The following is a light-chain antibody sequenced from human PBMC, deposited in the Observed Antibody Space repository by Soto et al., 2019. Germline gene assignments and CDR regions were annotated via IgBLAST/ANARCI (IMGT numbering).Light chain of an antibody. CDR3: ASYAGTKRFV. J-gene: IGLJ1*01. CDR2: EVT. Sequence: QSVLTQPPSASGSPGQSLTISCTGTTSDVGFYNFVSWYQQRPGKAPKLVIYEVTKRPSGVPDRFSGSKSGSTASLTVSGLQADDEAEYYCASYAGTKRFVFGSGTKVTVL. CDR1: TSDVGFYNF. V-gene: IGLV2-8*01.